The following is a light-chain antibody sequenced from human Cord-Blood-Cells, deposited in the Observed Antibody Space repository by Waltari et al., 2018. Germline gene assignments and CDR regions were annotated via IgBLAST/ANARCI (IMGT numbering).Light chain of an antibody. CDR3: YSAADNNWV. Sequence: SYEPTQPSSVSVSPGQTARNTCSGYVLAKKYARWFQQKPGQAPARVIYKDSERPSGIPERFSGSSSGTTVTLTISGAQVEDEADYYCYSAADNNWVFGGGTKLTVL. V-gene: IGLV3-27*01. CDR2: KDS. J-gene: IGLJ3*02. CDR1: VLAKKY.